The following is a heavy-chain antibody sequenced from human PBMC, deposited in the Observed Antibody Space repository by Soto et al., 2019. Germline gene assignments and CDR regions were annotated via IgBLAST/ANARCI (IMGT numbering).Heavy chain of an antibody. D-gene: IGHD1-26*01. V-gene: IGHV3-7*04. CDR2: IKQDGSDK. Sequence: EVQLVESGGGLVQPGGSLRLSCAASGFTFSDYYMSWIRQAPGKGLEWVANIKQDGSDKYYVDSVKGRFTISRDNAKNSRDLQMDSLRAEDTAVYYCARESIVEARDGAFDVWGQGTMVIVS. CDR3: ARESIVEARDGAFDV. J-gene: IGHJ3*01. CDR1: GFTFSDYY.